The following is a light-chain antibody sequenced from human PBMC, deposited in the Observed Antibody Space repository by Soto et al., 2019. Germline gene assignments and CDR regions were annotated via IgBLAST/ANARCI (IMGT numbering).Light chain of an antibody. CDR1: RNINMY. CDR2: AAS. V-gene: IGKV1-39*01. Sequence: DIQLTQSPSSLSASVGDRVTITCRASRNINMYLNWYQVEPGKAPKLLIYAASSSQSVVPSRFSGSGSGTDFTLTIAGLQPDDSATYFCQHSMTAPLTFGGGTKVEIK. CDR3: QHSMTAPLT. J-gene: IGKJ4*01.